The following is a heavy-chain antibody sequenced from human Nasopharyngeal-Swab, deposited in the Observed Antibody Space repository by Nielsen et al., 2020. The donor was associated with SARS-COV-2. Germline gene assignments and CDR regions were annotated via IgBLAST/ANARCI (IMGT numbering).Heavy chain of an antibody. CDR1: GFTVSGNY. CDR2: ISGSGGST. V-gene: IGHV3-23*01. J-gene: IGHJ4*02. CDR3: AKDEGFGELPFEY. D-gene: IGHD3-10*01. Sequence: GGSLRLSCAASGFTVSGNYMTWVRQAPGKGLEWVSAISGSGGSTYYAYSVKGRFTISRDNSKNTLYLQMNSLRAEDTAVYYCAKDEGFGELPFEYWGQGNLVTVSS.